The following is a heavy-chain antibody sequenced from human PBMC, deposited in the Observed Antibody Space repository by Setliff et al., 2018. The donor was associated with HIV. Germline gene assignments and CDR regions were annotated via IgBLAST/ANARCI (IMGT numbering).Heavy chain of an antibody. D-gene: IGHD1-26*01. V-gene: IGHV4-39*01. CDR1: GGSTSSSSYY. CDR2: VYYSGST. J-gene: IGHJ4*02. CDR3: ATHGAQ. Sequence: SETLSLTCSVSGGSTSSSSYYWAWVRQLPGKGPEWIGSVYYSGSTHYNPSLKSRVTISVDTSKNQFSLKLSSVTAADTAVYYCATHGAQWGQGTLVTVSS.